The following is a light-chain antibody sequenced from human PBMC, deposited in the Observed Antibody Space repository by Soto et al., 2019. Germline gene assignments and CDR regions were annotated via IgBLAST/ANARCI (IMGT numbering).Light chain of an antibody. Sequence: DIQMTQSPSVMSASVGDRVTITCRASQGISNYLVWFQQKPGKVLKRLIYAASSLESGVTSRFSGSGSGTEFTLTISSLQPEDFATYFCLRHDNFPRTFGQGTKVDIK. CDR2: AAS. CDR1: QGISNY. V-gene: IGKV1-17*03. CDR3: LRHDNFPRT. J-gene: IGKJ1*01.